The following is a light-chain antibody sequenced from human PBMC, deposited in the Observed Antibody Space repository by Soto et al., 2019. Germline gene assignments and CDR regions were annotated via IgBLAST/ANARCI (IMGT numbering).Light chain of an antibody. CDR2: EVT. CDR3: GSYSSTTTREV. CDR1: SSDVGGYDF. V-gene: IGLV2-14*01. Sequence: QPVLAQPASVSGSPGHSITISCTGASSDVGGYDFVSWYQHHPGTPPKLIIYEVTHRPSGVSHRFSGSKSASTASLTISGLQVEDEADYFCGSYSSTTTREVLGTGTKVTVL. J-gene: IGLJ1*01.